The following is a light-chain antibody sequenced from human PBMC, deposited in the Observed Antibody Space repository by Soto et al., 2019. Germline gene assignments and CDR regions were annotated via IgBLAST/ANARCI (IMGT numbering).Light chain of an antibody. CDR2: GAS. V-gene: IGKV3-20*01. CDR3: QQYGGSPRT. Sequence: EIVLTQSPGTLSLSPGERATLSCRASQSVSSSSLAWYQQKRGQAPRLLIHGASNRATGIPDRFSGSGSGTDFTLTISRLEPEDFAVYYCQQYGGSPRTFCQGTKVEVK. J-gene: IGKJ1*01. CDR1: QSVSSSS.